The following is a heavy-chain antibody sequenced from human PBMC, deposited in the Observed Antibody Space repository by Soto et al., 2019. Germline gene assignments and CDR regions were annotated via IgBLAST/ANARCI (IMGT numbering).Heavy chain of an antibody. CDR2: IYHSGST. V-gene: IGHV4-4*02. CDR3: ARVVGYGYYYYALDV. Sequence: SETLSLTCAVSGGSISSSNWWSWVRQPPGKGLEWIGEIYHSGSTNYNPSLKSRVTISLDKSKSQFSPKLSSVTAADTAVYYCARVVGYGYYYYALDVWGQGTTVTVSS. CDR1: GGSISSSNW. D-gene: IGHD5-18*01. J-gene: IGHJ6*02.